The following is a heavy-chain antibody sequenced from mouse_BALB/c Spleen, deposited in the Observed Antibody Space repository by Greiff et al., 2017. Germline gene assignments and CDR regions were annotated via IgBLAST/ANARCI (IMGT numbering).Heavy chain of an antibody. V-gene: IGHV14-3*02. D-gene: IGHD1-2*01. J-gene: IGHJ1*01. Sequence: VQLQQSGAELVKPGASVKLSCTASGFNIKDTYMHWVKQRPEQGLEWIGRIDPANGNTKYDPKFQGKATITADTTSNTAYLQLSSLTSEDTAVYYCARITAALDCYFDVWGEGTTVTVSA. CDR1: GFNIKDTY. CDR2: IDPANGNT. CDR3: ARITAALDCYFDV.